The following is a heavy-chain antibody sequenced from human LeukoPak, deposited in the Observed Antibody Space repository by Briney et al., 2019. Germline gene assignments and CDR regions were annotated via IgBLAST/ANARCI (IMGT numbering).Heavy chain of an antibody. V-gene: IGHV3-7*03. CDR3: TCPSAAGPN. Sequence: GGSLRLSCAASGFTFSSYWMSWVRQAPGKGLEWVANIKQDGSQKYYVDSVKGRFTISRDNAKNSLYLQMNSLIAEDTAMYYCTCPSAAGPNWGQGTLVTVSS. CDR2: IKQDGSQK. J-gene: IGHJ4*02. D-gene: IGHD6-13*01. CDR1: GFTFSSYW.